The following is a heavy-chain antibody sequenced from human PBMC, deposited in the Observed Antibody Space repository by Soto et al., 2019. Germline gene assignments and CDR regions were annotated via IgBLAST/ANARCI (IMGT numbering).Heavy chain of an antibody. J-gene: IGHJ5*02. CDR1: GGSISSYY. Sequence: SETLSLTCTVSGGSISSYYWSWIRQPPGKVLEWIGYIYYSGSTNYNPSLKSRFTISVDTSKNQFSLKLSSVTAADTAVYYCARDPGYLFDPWGQGTLVTVSS. CDR2: IYYSGST. V-gene: IGHV4-59*01. CDR3: ARDPGYLFDP.